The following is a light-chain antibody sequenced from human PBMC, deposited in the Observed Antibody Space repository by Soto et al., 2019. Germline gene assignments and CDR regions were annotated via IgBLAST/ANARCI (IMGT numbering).Light chain of an antibody. Sequence: QSALTQPASVSGSPGQSITISCTGTSSDLGGYNYVSWYQQHPGKAPKLIIYDINNRPSGVSNRFSGSKSGNTASLTISGLQAEDEADYYCSSYASSSPGVFGGGTKVTVL. J-gene: IGLJ3*02. CDR3: SSYASSSPGV. V-gene: IGLV2-14*01. CDR1: SSDLGGYNY. CDR2: DIN.